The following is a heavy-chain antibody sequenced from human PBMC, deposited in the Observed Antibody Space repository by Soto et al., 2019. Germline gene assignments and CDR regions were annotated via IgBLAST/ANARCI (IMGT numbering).Heavy chain of an antibody. CDR3: ARHERHYDIFTGGDYYYYGMDV. CDR2: IYYSGST. Sequence: QLQLQESGPGLVKPSETLSLTCSVSGGSISSRSYYWGWIRQPPGKGLEWIGNIYYSGSTYYNPYLKSRVPISVDTSKNQCSLKLSSVTAADTAVYYCARHERHYDIFTGGDYYYYGMDVWGQGTTVTVSS. D-gene: IGHD3-9*01. CDR1: GGSISSRSYY. V-gene: IGHV4-39*01. J-gene: IGHJ6*02.